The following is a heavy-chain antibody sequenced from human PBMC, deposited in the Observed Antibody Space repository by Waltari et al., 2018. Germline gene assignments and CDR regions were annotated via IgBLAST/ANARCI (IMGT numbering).Heavy chain of an antibody. CDR3: VKDDATWNYGH. CDR2: LRATGTT. CDR1: GFPFSSYE. J-gene: IGHJ4*02. Sequence: EVQLVESGGGLVQPGGSLRLSCAASGFPFSSYEMNWVRQAPGKGLEWVSYLRATGTTYYAESVKGRFTISRDNAKNSLYLQMNSLRAEDTAVYYCVKDDATWNYGHWGRGTLVTVSS. V-gene: IGHV3-48*03. D-gene: IGHD1-7*01.